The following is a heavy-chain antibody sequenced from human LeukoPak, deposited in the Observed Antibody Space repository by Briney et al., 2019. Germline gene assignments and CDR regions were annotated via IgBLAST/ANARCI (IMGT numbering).Heavy chain of an antibody. CDR3: TADLDILTGPSEY. D-gene: IGHD3-9*01. V-gene: IGHV3-15*01. CDR2: IKSNTAGGTT. Sequence: PGGSLRLSCAASGFTFTNAWMNWVRQAPGKGLEWVGHIKSNTAGGTTDYVAPVKGRFTISRDDSKNMLYLQMNSLKTEDTAVYYCTADLDILTGPSEYWGQGTLVTVSS. CDR1: GFTFTNAW. J-gene: IGHJ4*02.